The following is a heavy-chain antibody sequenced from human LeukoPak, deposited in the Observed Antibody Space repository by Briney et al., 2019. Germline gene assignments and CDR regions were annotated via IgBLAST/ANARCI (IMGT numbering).Heavy chain of an antibody. CDR2: ISSSSSTI. CDR1: GFTFSDYY. J-gene: IGHJ4*02. D-gene: IGHD1-1*01. CDR3: ARDPTQLEAYFDY. V-gene: IGHV3-11*04. Sequence: GGSLRLSCAASGFTFSDYYMSWIRQAPGKGLEWVSYISSSSSTIYYADSVKGRFTISRDNAKNSLYLQMNSLRAEDTAVYYCARDPTQLEAYFDYWGQGTLVTVSS.